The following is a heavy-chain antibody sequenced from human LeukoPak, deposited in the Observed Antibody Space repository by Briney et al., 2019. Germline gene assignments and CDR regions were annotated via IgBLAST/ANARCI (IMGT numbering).Heavy chain of an antibody. CDR1: GGSISSHY. V-gene: IGHV4-59*11. CDR3: ARAVQLERPPPLIGYYYMDV. D-gene: IGHD1-1*01. Sequence: PSETLSLTCTVSGGSISSHYWSWIRQPPGKGLEWIGYIYYSGSTNYNPSLKSRLTISVDTSKNQFSLKLSSVTAADTAVYYCARAVQLERPPPLIGYYYMDVWGKGTTVTVSS. CDR2: IYYSGST. J-gene: IGHJ6*03.